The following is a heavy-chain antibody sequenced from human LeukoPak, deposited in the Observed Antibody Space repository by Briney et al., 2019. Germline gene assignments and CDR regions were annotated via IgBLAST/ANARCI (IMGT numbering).Heavy chain of an antibody. CDR3: ARSDRYCSGGSCYPRDYYGMDV. V-gene: IGHV3-11*01. D-gene: IGHD2-15*01. CDR2: ISSSGSTI. CDR1: GFTFSDYY. J-gene: IGHJ6*02. Sequence: GGSLRLSCAASGFTFSDYYMSWIRQAPGKGLEWVSYISSSGSTIYYADSVKGRFTISRDNAKNSLYLQMNSLRAEDTAVYYCARSDRYCSGGSCYPRDYYGMDVWAKGPRSPSP.